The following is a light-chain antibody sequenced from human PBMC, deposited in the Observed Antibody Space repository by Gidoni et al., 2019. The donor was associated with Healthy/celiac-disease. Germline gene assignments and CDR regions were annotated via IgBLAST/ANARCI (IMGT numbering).Light chain of an antibody. CDR1: QSVSRN. J-gene: IGKJ4*01. CDR2: GAS. Sequence: LVMTQSPATLSVSQGERATLSCRASQSVSRNLAWYQQKPGQAPRLLIYGASTRATGSPARFSGSGSGTEFTLTISSLQSEDFAVYYCQQYNNWLPLTFXGXTKVEIK. CDR3: QQYNNWLPLT. V-gene: IGKV3-15*01.